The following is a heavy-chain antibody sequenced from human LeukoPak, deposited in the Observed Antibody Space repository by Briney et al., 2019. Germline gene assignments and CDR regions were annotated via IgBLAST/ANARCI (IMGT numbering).Heavy chain of an antibody. V-gene: IGHV4-59*01. CDR2: IHYSGLT. CDR3: ARDPPEDEWNSLDS. CDR1: GSSISNYY. D-gene: IGHD1-7*01. Sequence: SETLSLTCTVSGSSISNYYWTWIRQAPGKGLEWIGFIHYSGLTVYSPSLQSRVSMSVDTSRNQFSLDLSSVTAADTALYYCARDPPEDEWNSLDSWGQGILVTVSS. J-gene: IGHJ4*02.